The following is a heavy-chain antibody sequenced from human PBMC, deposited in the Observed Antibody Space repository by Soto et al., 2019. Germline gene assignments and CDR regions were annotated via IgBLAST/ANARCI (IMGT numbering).Heavy chain of an antibody. CDR3: ARAGYDSSGYYYGMDV. V-gene: IGHV4-61*01. D-gene: IGHD3-22*01. CDR2: IYTSGST. Sequence: PSETLSLTCTVSGGSVSSTSYYWSWIRQPPGKGLEWIGYIYTSGSTNYNPSLKSRVTMSVDTSKNQFSLKLSSVTAADTAVYYCARAGYDSSGYYYGMDVWGQGTTVTVSS. CDR1: GGSVSSTSYY. J-gene: IGHJ6*02.